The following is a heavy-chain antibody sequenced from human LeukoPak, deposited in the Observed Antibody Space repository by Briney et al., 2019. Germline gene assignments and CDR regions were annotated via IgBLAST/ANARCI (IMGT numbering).Heavy chain of an antibody. V-gene: IGHV1-18*01. CDR2: ISAHNGNT. CDR3: ARGLNWNPRQLAYYYYMDV. J-gene: IGHJ6*03. Sequence: ASVKVSCKASGYTFTNYGISWVRQAPGQGLEWMGWISAHNGNTNYAQKLQGRVTMTTDTSTSTAYMELRSLRSDDTAVYYCARGLNWNPRQLAYYYYMDVWGKGTTVTVSS. D-gene: IGHD1-20*01. CDR1: GYTFTNYG.